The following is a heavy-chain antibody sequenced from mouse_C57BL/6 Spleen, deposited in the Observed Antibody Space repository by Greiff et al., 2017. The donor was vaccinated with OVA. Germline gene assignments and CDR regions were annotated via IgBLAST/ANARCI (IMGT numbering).Heavy chain of an antibody. J-gene: IGHJ4*01. V-gene: IGHV10-1*01. CDR1: GFSFNTYA. D-gene: IGHD1-1*01. CDR2: IRSKSNNYAT. CDR3: VRLSGSSYYAMDY. Sequence: EVKLMESGGGLVQPKGSLKLSCAASGFSFNTYAMNWVRQAPGKGLEWVARIRSKSNNYATYYADSVKDRFTISRDDSESMLYLQMNNLKTEDTAMYYCVRLSGSSYYAMDYWGQGTSVTVSS.